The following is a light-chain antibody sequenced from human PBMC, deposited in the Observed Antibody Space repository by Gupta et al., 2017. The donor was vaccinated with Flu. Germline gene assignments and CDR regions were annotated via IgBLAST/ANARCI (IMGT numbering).Light chain of an antibody. J-gene: IGLJ1*01. V-gene: IGLV2-14*01. CDR2: EVS. CDR3: SSYTSSSRV. Sequence: QSALTQPASVSGPPGQSITISCTGTSSDVGGYNYVSWYQQHPGKAPKLMIYEVSNRPSGVSNRFSGSKSGNTASLTISGLQAEDDADYYCSSYTSSSRVFGTGTKVTVL. CDR1: SSDVGGYNY.